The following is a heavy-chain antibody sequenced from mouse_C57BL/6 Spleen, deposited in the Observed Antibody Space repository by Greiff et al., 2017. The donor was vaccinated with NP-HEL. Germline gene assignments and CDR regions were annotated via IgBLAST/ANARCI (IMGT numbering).Heavy chain of an antibody. J-gene: IGHJ2*01. D-gene: IGHD2-1*01. V-gene: IGHV5-4*01. CDR2: ISDGGSYT. CDR3: ARGLTTTFDY. CDR1: GFTFSSYA. Sequence: EVQLVESGGGLVKPGGSLKLSCAASGFTFSSYAMSWVRQTPEKRLEWVATISDGGSYTYYTDNVKGRYTISKDNAKNNLYLRMSQLKSEDTALYNCARGLTTTFDYWGQGTTLTVSS.